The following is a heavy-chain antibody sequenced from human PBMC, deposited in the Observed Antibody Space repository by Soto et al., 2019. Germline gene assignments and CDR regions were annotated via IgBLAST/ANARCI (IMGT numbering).Heavy chain of an antibody. CDR1: GFIFSNYW. V-gene: IGHV3-7*01. CDR2: INEDGSEK. CDR3: AKGLSVIQEWIIDGH. D-gene: IGHD5-18*01. Sequence: GGSLRLSCAASGFIFSNYWMTWVRQAPGRGLEWVANINEDGSEKGYVDSVKGRFTIARDNTGNSLILQMNNLRAEDTAVYYCAKGLSVIQEWIIDGHWGQGTQVTVSS. J-gene: IGHJ4*02.